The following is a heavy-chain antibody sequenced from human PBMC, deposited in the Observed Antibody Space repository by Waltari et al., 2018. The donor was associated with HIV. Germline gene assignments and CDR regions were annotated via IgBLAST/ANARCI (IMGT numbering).Heavy chain of an antibody. CDR1: GFTVSSNY. Sequence: EVQLVESGGGLIQPGGSLRLSCAASGFTVSSNYMSWVRQAPGKGLEGVSGSYSGGSTYYADSGKGRFTISRDNSKNTLYLQMNSLRAEDTAVYYCARERNYDSSGYSDWGQGTLVTVSS. J-gene: IGHJ4*02. V-gene: IGHV3-53*01. CDR2: SYSGGST. D-gene: IGHD3-22*01. CDR3: ARERNYDSSGYSD.